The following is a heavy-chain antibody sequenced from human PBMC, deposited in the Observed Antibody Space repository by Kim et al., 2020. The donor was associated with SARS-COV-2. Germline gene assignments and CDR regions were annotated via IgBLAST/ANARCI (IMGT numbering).Heavy chain of an antibody. CDR3: TTPDQWLVPFDYYYYGMDV. Sequence: GGSLRLSCAASGFTFSNAWMSWVRQAPGKGLEWVGRIKSKTDGGTTDYAAPVKGRFTISRDDSKNTLYLQMNSLKTEDTAVYYCTTPDQWLVPFDYYYYGMDVWGQGTTVTVSS. CDR2: IKSKTDGGTT. CDR1: GFTFSNAW. V-gene: IGHV3-15*01. J-gene: IGHJ6*02. D-gene: IGHD6-19*01.